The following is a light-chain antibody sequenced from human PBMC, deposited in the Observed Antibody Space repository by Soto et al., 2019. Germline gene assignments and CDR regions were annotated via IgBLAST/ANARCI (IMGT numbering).Light chain of an antibody. CDR3: GLFAGPFWV. J-gene: IGLJ3*02. CDR2: EVT. V-gene: IGLV2-8*01. CDR1: SSDIGGYDH. Sequence: QSALTQPPSASGSPGQSVTISCTGTSSDIGGYDHVSWYRQDPGKAPKVMIYEVTKRPSGVPDRFSGSKAGNTASLTVFGLQAEEEVNYYCGLFAGPFWVFAEGTKRT.